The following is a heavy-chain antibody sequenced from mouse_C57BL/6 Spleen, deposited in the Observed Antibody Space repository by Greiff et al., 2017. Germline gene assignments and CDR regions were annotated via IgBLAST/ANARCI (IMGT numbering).Heavy chain of an antibody. Sequence: EVQLQQSGPELVKPGASVKISCKASGYTFTDYYMNWVKQSHGKSLEWIGDINPNNGGTSYNQKFKGKATLTVDKSSSTAYMELRSLTSEDSAVYYCARLGCVDAYWGQGTLVTVSA. J-gene: IGHJ3*01. CDR1: GYTFTDYY. V-gene: IGHV1-26*01. CDR2: INPNNGGT. CDR3: ARLGCVDAY.